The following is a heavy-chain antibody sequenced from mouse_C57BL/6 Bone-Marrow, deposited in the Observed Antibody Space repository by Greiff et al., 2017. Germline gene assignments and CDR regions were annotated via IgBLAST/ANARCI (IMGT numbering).Heavy chain of an antibody. Sequence: QVQLQQPGAELVMPGASVKLSCKASGYTFTSYWMHWVKQRPGQGLEWIGEIDPSDSYTNYNQKFKGKATLTVDTSSSTAYMQLSSLTSEDSAVYYCARLAFYPFAYGGQGTLVTVSA. CDR1: GYTFTSYW. V-gene: IGHV1-69*01. CDR2: IDPSDSYT. J-gene: IGHJ3*01. D-gene: IGHD2-1*01. CDR3: ARLAFYPFAY.